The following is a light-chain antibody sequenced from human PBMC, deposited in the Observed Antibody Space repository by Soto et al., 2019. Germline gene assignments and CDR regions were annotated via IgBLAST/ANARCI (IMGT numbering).Light chain of an antibody. Sequence: EIVLTQSPATLSLSPGERPTLSCRASQSVSSYLAWYQQKPGQAPRLLIYDASNRATGIPARFSVSGSGTDFTLTISSLEPEDFAVYYCQQRSNWLGWTFGQGTKVEIK. V-gene: IGKV3-11*01. CDR3: QQRSNWLGWT. CDR2: DAS. J-gene: IGKJ1*01. CDR1: QSVSSY.